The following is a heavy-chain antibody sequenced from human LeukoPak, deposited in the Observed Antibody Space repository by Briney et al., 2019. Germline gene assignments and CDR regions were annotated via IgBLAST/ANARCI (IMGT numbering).Heavy chain of an antibody. CDR2: VKQDGSEK. D-gene: IGHD4-17*01. J-gene: IGHJ5*01. Sequence: GGSLRLSCAASGFTFSSYWMNWLRQAPGEGLEWVANVKQDGSEKYYVDSVKGRFTISRDNVKNSLYLQMNSLRAEDTAVYYCAKEGDYPILTYDSWGQGALVTVSS. CDR3: AKEGDYPILTYDS. CDR1: GFTFSSYW. V-gene: IGHV3-7*01.